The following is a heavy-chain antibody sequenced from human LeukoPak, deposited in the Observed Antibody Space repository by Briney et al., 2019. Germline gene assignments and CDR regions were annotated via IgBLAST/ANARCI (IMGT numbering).Heavy chain of an antibody. D-gene: IGHD2-2*01. V-gene: IGHV3-23*01. J-gene: IGHJ4*02. Sequence: GGSLRLSCAASGFSFSGYAMSWVRQAPGKGLEWVSGISGSGGTTYYADSVKGRCTISRDNSKNTLYLQMNSLRAEDTAVCYCAKDIRGGVVIVPAGSFDYWGQGTLVTVSS. CDR3: AKDIRGGVVIVPAGSFDY. CDR1: GFSFSGYA. CDR2: ISGSGGTT.